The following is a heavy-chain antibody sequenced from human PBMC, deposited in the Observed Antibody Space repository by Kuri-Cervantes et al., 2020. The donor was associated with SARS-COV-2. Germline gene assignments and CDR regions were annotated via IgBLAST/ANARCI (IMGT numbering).Heavy chain of an antibody. CDR3: ARGPQQLVQGSVYYYGMDV. CDR2: IYHSGST. J-gene: IGHJ6*02. Sequence: SETLSLTCAVSGYSISSGYYWGWIRQPPGKGLEWIGYIYHSGSTYYNPSLKSRVTISVDGSKNQFSLKLSSVTAADTAVYYCARGPQQLVQGSVYYYGMDVWGQGTTVTVSS. CDR1: GYSISSGYY. D-gene: IGHD6-13*01. V-gene: IGHV4-38-2*01.